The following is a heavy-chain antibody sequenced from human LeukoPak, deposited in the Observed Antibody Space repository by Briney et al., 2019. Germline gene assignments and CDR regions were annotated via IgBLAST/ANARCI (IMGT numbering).Heavy chain of an antibody. CDR3: ARANPPRWFDP. CDR1: GFTFNNYD. Sequence: PGGSLRLSCAASGFTFNNYDMNWVRQAPGKGLEWVSSISHSSYIYYADSVKGRFTISRDNAKSSLYLQMNSLRAEDTAVYYCARANPPRWFDPWGQGTLVTVSS. CDR2: ISHSSYI. V-gene: IGHV3-69-1*01. J-gene: IGHJ5*02.